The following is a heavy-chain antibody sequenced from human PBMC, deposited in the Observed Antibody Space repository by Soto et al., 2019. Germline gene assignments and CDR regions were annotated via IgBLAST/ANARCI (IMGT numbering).Heavy chain of an antibody. CDR2: ISSSGSTI. J-gene: IGHJ6*02. CDR1: GFTFSSYE. V-gene: IGHV3-48*03. CDR3: ARHRIYYYGMDV. Sequence: GGSLRLSCAASGFTFSSYEMNWVRQAPGKGLEWVSYISSSGSTIYYADSVKGRFTISRDNAKNSLYLQMNSLRAEDTAVYYCARHRIYYYGMDVWGQGTTVTVSS.